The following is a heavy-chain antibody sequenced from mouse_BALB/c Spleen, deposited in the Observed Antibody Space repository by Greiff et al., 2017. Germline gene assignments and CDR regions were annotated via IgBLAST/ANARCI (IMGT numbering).Heavy chain of an antibody. CDR1: GFTFSSYG. CDR2: ISSGGSYT. Sequence: KLVESGGDLVKPGGSLKLSCAASGFTFSSYGMSWVRQTPDKRLEWVATISSGGSYTYYPDSVKGRFTISRDNAKNTLYLQMSSLKSEDTAMYYCARRPYWGQGTLVTVSA. V-gene: IGHV5-6*02. CDR3: ARRPY. J-gene: IGHJ3*01.